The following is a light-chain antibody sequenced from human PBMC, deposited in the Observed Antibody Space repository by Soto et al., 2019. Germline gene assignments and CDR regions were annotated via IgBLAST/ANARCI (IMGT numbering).Light chain of an antibody. CDR3: TSFAPGRIYV. CDR2: SNN. J-gene: IGLJ1*01. Sequence: QSVLTQPPSASGTPGQRVTISCSGSSXNIGSNTVNWYQQLPGTAPKLLIYSNNQRPSGVPDRFSGSKSGTSASLAISGLQSEDEADYYCTSFAPGRIYVFRSGTKV. V-gene: IGLV1-44*01. CDR1: SXNIGSNT.